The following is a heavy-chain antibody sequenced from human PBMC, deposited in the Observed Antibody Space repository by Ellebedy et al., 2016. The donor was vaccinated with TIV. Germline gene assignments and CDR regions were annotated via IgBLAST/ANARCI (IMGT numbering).Heavy chain of an antibody. V-gene: IGHV3-7*01. CDR2: INQDGSDK. CDR1: EFAFETDW. J-gene: IGHJ4*02. D-gene: IGHD2-2*01. CDR3: ARGGATSSRYWRN. Sequence: GESLKISCAASEFAFETDWMTWVRQAPGKGLEWVANINQDGSDKSYVDSVKGRFSISRDNAKNSLYLQMNSLRAEDTAGYYCARGGATSSRYWRNWGQGALVTVSS.